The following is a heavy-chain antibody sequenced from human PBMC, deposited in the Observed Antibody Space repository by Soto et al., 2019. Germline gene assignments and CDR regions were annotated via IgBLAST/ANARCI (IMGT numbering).Heavy chain of an antibody. Sequence: QVQLVQSGAEVKQPGASVKVSCQAPGYTFTNYGINWVRQAPGQGLEWMGWISTYNGNTNYEQIVQGRLAMTTDASTGTAYMELRTLRSYDTAVYYCSKCRDLWGSDRDLSYYWGQGTLVTVSS. V-gene: IGHV1-18*04. J-gene: IGHJ4*02. CDR1: GYTFTNYG. CDR3: SKCRDLWGSDRDLSYY. D-gene: IGHD3-16*02. CDR2: ISTYNGNT.